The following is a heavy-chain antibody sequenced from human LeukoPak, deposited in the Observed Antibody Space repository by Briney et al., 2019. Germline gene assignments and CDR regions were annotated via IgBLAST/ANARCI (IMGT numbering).Heavy chain of an antibody. CDR3: AKDLARIGARQSDY. Sequence: GGSLRLSCAPSGFTFSSYAVSWVRQAPGKGLEWVSGICDSVDSTHYADSVKGRFTISRDNSKNTLYLQMNSLRAEDTALYYCAKDLARIGARQSDYWGQGTLVTVSS. CDR2: ICDSVDST. V-gene: IGHV3-23*01. D-gene: IGHD6-6*01. J-gene: IGHJ4*02. CDR1: GFTFSSYA.